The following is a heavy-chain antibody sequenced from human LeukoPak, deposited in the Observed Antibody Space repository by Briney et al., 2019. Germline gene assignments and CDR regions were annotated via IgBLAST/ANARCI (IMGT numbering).Heavy chain of an antibody. Sequence: GGSLRLSCAASGFTFSSYAMSWVRQAPGKGLEWVSAISGSGGSTYYADSVKGRFTISRDNSKNTLYLQMNSLRAEDTAVYYCAKDEAYYDFWSGYYTLPGYWGQGTLVTVSS. CDR1: GFTFSSYA. CDR3: AKDEAYYDFWSGYYTLPGY. J-gene: IGHJ4*02. CDR2: ISGSGGST. V-gene: IGHV3-23*01. D-gene: IGHD3-3*01.